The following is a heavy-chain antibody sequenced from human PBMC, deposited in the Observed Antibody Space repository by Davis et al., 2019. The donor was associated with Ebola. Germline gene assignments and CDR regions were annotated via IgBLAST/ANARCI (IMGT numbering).Heavy chain of an antibody. CDR2: MSYHGSHT. V-gene: IGHV3-30*18. CDR3: AKEYCPNSGPYGTYFEV. J-gene: IGHJ4*02. CDR1: AFSFGIYG. Sequence: PGGSLRLSCEAFAFSFGIYGMHWVRQAPGKGLEWVASMSYHGSHTSYIDSVRGRFTISRDNSKNTLYLHMNSLRAEDTAVYFCAKEYCPNSGPYGTYFEVWGQGTQVTVSS. D-gene: IGHD3-10*01.